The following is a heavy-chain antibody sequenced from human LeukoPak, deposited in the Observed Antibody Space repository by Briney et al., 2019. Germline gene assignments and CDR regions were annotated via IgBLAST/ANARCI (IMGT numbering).Heavy chain of an antibody. CDR1: GGSISSGGYC. Sequence: SQTLSLTCAVSGGSISSGGYCWSWIRQPPGKGLEWIGYICHSGSTYYNPSLKSRVTISVDTSKNQFSLKLSSVTAADTAVYYCARHPPYNFDYWGQGALVTVSS. D-gene: IGHD1-14*01. CDR2: ICHSGST. CDR3: ARHPPYNFDY. J-gene: IGHJ4*02. V-gene: IGHV4-30-2*03.